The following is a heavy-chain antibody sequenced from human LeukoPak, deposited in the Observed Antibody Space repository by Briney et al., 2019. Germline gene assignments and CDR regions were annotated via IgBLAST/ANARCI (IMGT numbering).Heavy chain of an antibody. V-gene: IGHV1-2*02. CDR3: ARGVGSTSCYSPLCYYYGMDG. CDR2: INPNSGGT. Sequence: ASVKVSCKASEYTFPDYYMHWVRQAPGQGLESMGWINPNSGGTNYAQKFQGRVTMTRDTSISTAYMERSRLRSVDSAVYYCARGVGSTSCYSPLCYYYGMDGWGEGTRVTVSS. J-gene: IGHJ6*04. CDR1: EYTFPDYY. D-gene: IGHD2-2*02.